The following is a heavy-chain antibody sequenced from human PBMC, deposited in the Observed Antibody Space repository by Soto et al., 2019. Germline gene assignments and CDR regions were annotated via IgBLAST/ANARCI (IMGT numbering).Heavy chain of an antibody. CDR3: AAGGGLPRYY. Sequence: SETLSLTCAVYGGSLSGYYWSWIRQPPGKGLEWIGEINHTGSTNDNPSLKSRITISVDTSKNQFSLKLSSVTAADTAVYYCAAGGGLPRYYWGQGTLVTVSS. CDR1: GGSLSGYY. D-gene: IGHD5-12*01. J-gene: IGHJ4*02. V-gene: IGHV4-34*01. CDR2: INHTGST.